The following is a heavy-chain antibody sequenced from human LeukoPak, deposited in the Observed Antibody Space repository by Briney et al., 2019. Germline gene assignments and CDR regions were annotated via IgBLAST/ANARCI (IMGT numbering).Heavy chain of an antibody. CDR3: LREEGA. CDR1: ALSFSRHW. Sequence: PRGSLRLSCAGSALSFSRHWMSWVRQAPGKGLEWVANTNDDGSEKNYVDSVKGRFTISRDNAKKSLFLQMNSLRADDTAVYFCLREEGAWGQGTLVTVSS. J-gene: IGHJ5*02. D-gene: IGHD3-16*01. CDR2: TNDDGSEK. V-gene: IGHV3-7*01.